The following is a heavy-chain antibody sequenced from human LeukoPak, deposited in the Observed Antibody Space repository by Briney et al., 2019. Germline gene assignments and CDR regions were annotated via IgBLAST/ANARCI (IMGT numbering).Heavy chain of an antibody. Sequence: GGSLRHSCVAPVYVSFTHSVNCVRQTLGGGGERVSWIGSNSGDINYADSVKGRFTITRDNAKNSLYLQMNNLRDEDTAVYYCVRDADGRNSWFDSWGQGTLVTVSS. CDR2: IGSNSGDI. CDR3: VRDADGRNSWFDS. V-gene: IGHV3-21*01. CDR1: VYVSFTHS. D-gene: IGHD4-23*01. J-gene: IGHJ5*01.